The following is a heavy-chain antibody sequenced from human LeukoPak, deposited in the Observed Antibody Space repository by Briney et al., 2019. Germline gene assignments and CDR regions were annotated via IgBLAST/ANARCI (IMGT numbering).Heavy chain of an antibody. CDR1: GFSLSTTGVG. J-gene: IGHJ4*02. Sequence: SGPTLVNPTQTLXLTCTFSGFSLSTTGVGVGWIRQPPGKALEWLALIYWDDDKRYRASLKNRLTITKDTSKNQVVLTMTNMDPVDTATYYCAHSSKVIRAFFFDYWGRGTLVTVSS. D-gene: IGHD3-22*01. V-gene: IGHV2-5*02. CDR2: IYWDDDK. CDR3: AHSSKVIRAFFFDY.